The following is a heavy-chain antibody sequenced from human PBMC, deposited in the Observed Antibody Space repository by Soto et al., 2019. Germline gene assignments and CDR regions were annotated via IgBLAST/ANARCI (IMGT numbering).Heavy chain of an antibody. D-gene: IGHD6-19*01. J-gene: IGHJ4*02. V-gene: IGHV1-69*01. Sequence: QVQLVQSGAEVKKPGSSVKVSCKASGVPFSTYSIGWVRQAPGQGLEWMGGIIPIFGTTNYPQKFQVRVTISADESTNTAYMELSSLTSDDTAIYYCARGSHSAGIAVAGYYYWGQGTLVTVSS. CDR1: GVPFSTYS. CDR2: IIPIFGTT. CDR3: ARGSHSAGIAVAGYYY.